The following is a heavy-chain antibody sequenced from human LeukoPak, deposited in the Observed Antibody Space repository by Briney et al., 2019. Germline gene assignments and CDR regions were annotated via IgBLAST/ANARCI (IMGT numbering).Heavy chain of an antibody. J-gene: IGHJ6*03. D-gene: IGHD6-19*01. V-gene: IGHV4-39*01. CDR2: IYYTETT. CDR1: GGSLSGRNYY. CDR3: ARQISDYYYYYMDV. Sequence: SETLSLTCTVSGGSLSGRNYYWGGVRHSPGKGLEWVGSIYYTETTYYNPSLESRVTISVDASKNQFSLKLRSVTAADTAQYYCARQISDYYYYYMDVWGTGTTVTVSS.